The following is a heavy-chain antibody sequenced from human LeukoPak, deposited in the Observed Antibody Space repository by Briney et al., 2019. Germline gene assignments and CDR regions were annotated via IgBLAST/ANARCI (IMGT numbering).Heavy chain of an antibody. V-gene: IGHV1-46*01. D-gene: IGHD6-19*01. Sequence: ASVKVSCKASGYSFTSHYMHWVRQAPGQGLEWMGGINPSGGSTSYAQKFQGRLTMTRDTSTSTVYMELSSLRSEDTAVYYCARDQANSSGWFDYWGQGTLVTVSS. CDR2: INPSGGST. J-gene: IGHJ4*02. CDR3: ARDQANSSGWFDY. CDR1: GYSFTSHY.